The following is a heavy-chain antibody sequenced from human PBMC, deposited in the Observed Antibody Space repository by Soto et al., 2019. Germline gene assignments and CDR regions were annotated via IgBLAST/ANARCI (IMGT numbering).Heavy chain of an antibody. D-gene: IGHD2-2*01. CDR2: IYPGDSDT. CDR1: GYSFTSYW. J-gene: IGHJ6*02. CDR3: ASSKKIVVPAAEYYYYGMDV. Sequence: GESLKISCKGSGYSFTSYWIGWVRQMPGKGLEWMGIIYPGDSDTRYSPSFQGQVTISADKSISTAYLQWSSLKASGTAMYYCASSKKIVVPAAEYYYYGMDVWGQGTTVTVSS. V-gene: IGHV5-51*01.